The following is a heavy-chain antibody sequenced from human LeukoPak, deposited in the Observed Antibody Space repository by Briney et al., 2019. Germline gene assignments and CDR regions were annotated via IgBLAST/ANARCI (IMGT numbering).Heavy chain of an antibody. J-gene: IGHJ4*02. D-gene: IGHD3-22*01. CDR2: ITPYSGGT. CDR1: GYSFIDYY. Sequence: ASVKVSCKASGYSFIDYYMHWVRQAPGQGPEWVGWITPYSGGTDYAQKFQDRVTMTSDTATSTAYMTLSRVRSDVTAVYYCVRERRHYYDSSGYYFFDYWGQGTLVTVSS. CDR3: VRERRHYYDSSGYYFFDY. V-gene: IGHV1-2*02.